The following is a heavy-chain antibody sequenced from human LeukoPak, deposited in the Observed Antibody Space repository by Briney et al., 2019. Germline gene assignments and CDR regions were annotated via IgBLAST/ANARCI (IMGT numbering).Heavy chain of an antibody. Sequence: GGSVKVSCKASGYTFTSYGISWVRQAPGQGLEWMGWVSTNDGNTVYAQRLQGRVTMTTDTSTSVAYMELRSLTSDDTAVYYCTRAPPGMTMMTDYWGQGTLATVSS. CDR1: GYTFTSYG. V-gene: IGHV1-18*01. CDR3: TRAPPGMTMMTDY. J-gene: IGHJ4*02. CDR2: VSTNDGNT. D-gene: IGHD3-22*01.